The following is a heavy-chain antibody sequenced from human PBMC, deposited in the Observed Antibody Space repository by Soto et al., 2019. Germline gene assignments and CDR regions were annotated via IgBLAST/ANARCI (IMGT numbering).Heavy chain of an antibody. CDR3: AKSSDILTGPDY. CDR2: IYSGGST. CDR1: GFTVSSNY. Sequence: RLSCAASGFTVSSNYMSWVRQAPGKGLERVSVIYSGGSTYYADSVKGRFTISRDNSKNTLYLQMNSLRAEDTAVYYCAKSSDILTGPDYWGQGTLVTVSS. V-gene: IGHV3-53*01. J-gene: IGHJ4*02. D-gene: IGHD3-9*01.